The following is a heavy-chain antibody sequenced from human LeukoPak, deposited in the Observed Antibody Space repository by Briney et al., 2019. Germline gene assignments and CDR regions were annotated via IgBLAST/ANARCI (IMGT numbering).Heavy chain of an antibody. V-gene: IGHV3-30*03. J-gene: IGHJ4*02. Sequence: GGSLRLSCAASGFTFSSYGMHWVRQAPGKGLEWVAVISYDGSNKYYADSVKGRFTISRDNSKNTLYLQMNSLRAEDTAVYYCASTRQWLAPFDYWGQGTLVTVSS. CDR2: ISYDGSNK. CDR1: GFTFSSYG. D-gene: IGHD6-19*01. CDR3: ASTRQWLAPFDY.